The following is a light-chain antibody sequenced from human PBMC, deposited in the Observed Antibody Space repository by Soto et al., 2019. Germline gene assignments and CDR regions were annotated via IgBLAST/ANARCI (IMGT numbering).Light chain of an antibody. Sequence: EVVMTQSPATLSVSPGERATLSCRASQSVNANLAWYQQKPGQAPRLLIHGASNRATGIPARFSGSGCGTEFIVTISRLQSGDFGVDFCQQYNTWLCTFGPGNKVEI. CDR1: QSVNAN. J-gene: IGKJ4*02. CDR2: GAS. CDR3: QQYNTWLCT. V-gene: IGKV3-15*01.